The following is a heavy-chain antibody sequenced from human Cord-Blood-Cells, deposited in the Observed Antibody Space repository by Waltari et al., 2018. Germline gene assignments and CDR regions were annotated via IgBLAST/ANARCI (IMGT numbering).Heavy chain of an antibody. CDR1: GFTFSSYS. Sequence: EVQLVESGGGLVKPGGSLRLSCAASGFTFSSYSMNWVRQAPGKGLEWVSSISSSSSYIYYADSVKGRFTISRDNAKNSLYLQMNSLRAEDTAVYYCARDRVEVQGVIDYWGQGTLVTVSS. J-gene: IGHJ4*02. CDR2: ISSSSSYI. D-gene: IGHD3-10*01. V-gene: IGHV3-21*01. CDR3: ARDRVEVQGVIDY.